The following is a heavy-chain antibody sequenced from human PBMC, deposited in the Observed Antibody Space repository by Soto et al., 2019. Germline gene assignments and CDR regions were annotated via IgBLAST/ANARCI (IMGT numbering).Heavy chain of an antibody. CDR3: ARTSYDSSGTAADP. Sequence: QVQLQESGPGLVKPSQTLSLTCTVSGGSISSGGYYWSWIRQHPGKGLEWIGSIYYSGSTYYNPSLNSRVTISVDTSKNQFTLKLSSVTAADTAVYYCARTSYDSSGTAADPWGQGTLVTVSS. CDR2: IYYSGST. J-gene: IGHJ5*02. D-gene: IGHD3-22*01. CDR1: GGSISSGGYY. V-gene: IGHV4-31*03.